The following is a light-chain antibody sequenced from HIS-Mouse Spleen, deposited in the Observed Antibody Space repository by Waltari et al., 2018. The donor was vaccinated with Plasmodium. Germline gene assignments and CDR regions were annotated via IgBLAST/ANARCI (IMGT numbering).Light chain of an antibody. CDR1: SSDVGGYNY. V-gene: IGLV2-8*01. CDR3: SSSAGSNNLV. Sequence: QSALTQPPSASGSPGQSVTIPCTGTSSDVGGYNYVYWYQQHPGKAPKLRFYELSKRPSGVPYRLSGSKCCNTASLSVTGLQAEDDADYYCSSSAGSNNLVFGGGTKLTVL. J-gene: IGLJ2*01. CDR2: ELS.